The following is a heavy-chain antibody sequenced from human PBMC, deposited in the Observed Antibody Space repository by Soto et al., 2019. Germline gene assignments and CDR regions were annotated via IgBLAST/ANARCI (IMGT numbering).Heavy chain of an antibody. CDR3: ARSRVVRGVIISQPSDFDY. CDR1: GYSFTSYW. V-gene: IGHV5-51*01. J-gene: IGHJ4*02. D-gene: IGHD3-10*01. CDR2: IYPGDSDT. Sequence: GESLKISCKGSGYSFTSYWIGWVRQMPGKGLEWMGIIYPGDSDTRYSPSFQGQVTISADKSISTAYLQWSSLKASDTAMYYCARSRVVRGVIISQPSDFDYWGQGTLVTV.